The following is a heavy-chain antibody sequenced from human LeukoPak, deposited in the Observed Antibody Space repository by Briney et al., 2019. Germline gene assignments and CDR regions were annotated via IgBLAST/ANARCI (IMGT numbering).Heavy chain of an antibody. Sequence: GGSLRLSCAASGFTFRSYGMHWVRQAPGKGLEGVAFIRYDGNSNYYADSVKGRFTISRDNSRSTLYLQMNSLRAEDTAVYYCAKEEVISSNHGVYFDYWGQGTLVTVSS. CDR2: IRYDGNSN. J-gene: IGHJ4*02. D-gene: IGHD2-2*01. V-gene: IGHV3-30*02. CDR1: GFTFRSYG. CDR3: AKEEVISSNHGVYFDY.